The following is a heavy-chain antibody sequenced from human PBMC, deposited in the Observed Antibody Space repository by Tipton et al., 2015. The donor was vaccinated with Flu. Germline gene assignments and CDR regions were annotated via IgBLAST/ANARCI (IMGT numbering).Heavy chain of an antibody. D-gene: IGHD3-16*01. CDR3: ARAGTTWGRMDV. V-gene: IGHV4-59*01. J-gene: IGHJ6*02. Sequence: TLSLTCTVSGDSISSYYWSWIRQPPGKGLEWIGYIYYSGSTNYNPSLKSRVTISVDTYKNQFSLKLSSVTAADTAGYYCARAGTTWGRMDVWGQGTTVTVSS. CDR2: IYYSGST. CDR1: GDSISSYY.